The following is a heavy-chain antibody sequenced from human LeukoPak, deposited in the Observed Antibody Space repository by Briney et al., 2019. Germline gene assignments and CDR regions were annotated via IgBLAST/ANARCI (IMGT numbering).Heavy chain of an antibody. J-gene: IGHJ5*02. CDR1: GGSFSGYY. Sequence: SETLSLTCAVYGGSFSGYYWSWIRQPPGKGPEWIGEINHSGSTNYNPSLKSRVTISVDTSKNQFSLKLSSVTAADTAVYYCARGRRLGYCSSTSCHTTGMPWGQGTLVTVSS. D-gene: IGHD2-2*02. CDR2: INHSGST. CDR3: ARGRRLGYCSSTSCHTTGMP. V-gene: IGHV4-34*01.